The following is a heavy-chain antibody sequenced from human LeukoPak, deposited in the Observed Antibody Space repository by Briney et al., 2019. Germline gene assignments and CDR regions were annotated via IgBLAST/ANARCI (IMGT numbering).Heavy chain of an antibody. J-gene: IGHJ3*02. D-gene: IGHD2-2*01. CDR3: AECSSTSCYFGNILNMAFDI. Sequence: SVKVSCKASGGTFSSYAISWVRQAPGQGLEWMGGIIPIFGTANYARKFQGRVTITADESTSTAYMELSSLRSEDTAVYYCAECSSTSCYFGNILNMAFDIWGQGTMVTVSS. CDR1: GGTFSSYA. CDR2: IIPIFGTA. V-gene: IGHV1-69*13.